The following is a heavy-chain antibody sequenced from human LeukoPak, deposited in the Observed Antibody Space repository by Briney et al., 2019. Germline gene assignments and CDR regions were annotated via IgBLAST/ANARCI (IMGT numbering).Heavy chain of an antibody. J-gene: IGHJ4*02. CDR3: ARDKWELVL. CDR2: IKQDGSEK. Sequence: GGSLRLSCEASGFTFSDPYMSWVRQAPGKGLEWVANIKQDGSEKYYVDSVKGRFTISRDNAKNSLYLQMNSLRAEDTAVYYCARDKWELVLWGQGTLVTVSS. D-gene: IGHD1-26*01. CDR1: GFTFSDPY. V-gene: IGHV3-7*01.